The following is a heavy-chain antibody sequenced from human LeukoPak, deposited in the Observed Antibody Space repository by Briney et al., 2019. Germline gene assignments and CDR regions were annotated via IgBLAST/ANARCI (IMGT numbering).Heavy chain of an antibody. CDR1: GGSFSGYY. CDR2: INHSGST. V-gene: IGHV4-34*01. Sequence: SETLSLTCAVYGGSFSGYYWSWIRQPPGKGLEWIGEINHSGSTNYNPSLKSRVTISVDTSKNQFSLKLSSVTAADTAVYYCARSDNSSGYAFDIWGQGTMVTVSS. J-gene: IGHJ3*02. D-gene: IGHD3-22*01. CDR3: ARSDNSSGYAFDI.